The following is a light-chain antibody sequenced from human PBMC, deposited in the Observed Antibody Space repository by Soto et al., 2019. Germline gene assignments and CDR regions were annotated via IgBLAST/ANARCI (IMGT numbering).Light chain of an antibody. CDR2: GAS. CDR1: QSVSIN. J-gene: IGKJ5*01. V-gene: IGKV3-15*01. Sequence: EIVMTQSPATLSVSPGGSATLSCRASQSVSINLAWYQQKPGQAPRLLIYGASTRATGIPARFSGSGSGTEFTLTISSLQSEDSAVYYCQQRSNWPITFGQGTRLEIK. CDR3: QQRSNWPIT.